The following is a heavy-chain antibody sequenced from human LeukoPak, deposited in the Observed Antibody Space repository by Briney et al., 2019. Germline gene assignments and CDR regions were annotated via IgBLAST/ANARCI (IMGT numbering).Heavy chain of an antibody. Sequence: GGSLRLSCAASGFTFSSYWMSWVRQAPGKGLEWVANIKQGGSEKYYVDSVKGRFTISRDNAKNSLFLQMDSLRAEDTAVYYCARGPSCVGNCYGYYFFDYWGQGALVTVSS. CDR2: IKQGGSEK. J-gene: IGHJ4*02. CDR3: ARGPSCVGNCYGYYFFDY. V-gene: IGHV3-7*01. D-gene: IGHD2-21*02. CDR1: GFTFSSYW.